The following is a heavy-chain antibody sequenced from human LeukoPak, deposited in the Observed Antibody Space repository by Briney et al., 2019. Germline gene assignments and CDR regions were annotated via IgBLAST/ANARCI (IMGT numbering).Heavy chain of an antibody. CDR3: ARVMTSVGG. CDR1: GFTLSDHF. V-gene: IGHV3-72*01. J-gene: IGHJ4*02. CDR2: TRNKANSYTT. Sequence: GGSPRLSCAVSGFTLSDHFMDWARQAPGKGLQWVGRTRNKANSYTTEYAASVKGRFTISRDDSKNSLYLQMDSLKTEDTAVYYCARVMTSVGGWGQGTLVTVSS. D-gene: IGHD3-16*01.